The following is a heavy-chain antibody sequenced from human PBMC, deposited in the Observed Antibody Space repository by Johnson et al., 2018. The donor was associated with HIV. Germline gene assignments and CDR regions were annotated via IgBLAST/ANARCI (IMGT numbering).Heavy chain of an antibody. CDR2: IRYDGSNK. V-gene: IGHV3-30*02. CDR1: GFTFSSYG. CDR3: AKALGVYGDYVLDAFDI. J-gene: IGHJ3*02. Sequence: QVHLVESGGGVVQPGGSLRLSCAASGFTFSSYGMHWVRQAPGKGLEWVAFIRYDGSNKYYADSVKGRFTISRDNSKNTLYLQMNSLIAEDTAVYYCAKALGVYGDYVLDAFDIWGQGTMVTVSS. D-gene: IGHD4-17*01.